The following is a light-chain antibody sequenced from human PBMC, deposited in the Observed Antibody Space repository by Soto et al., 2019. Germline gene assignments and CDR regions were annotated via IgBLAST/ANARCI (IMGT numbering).Light chain of an antibody. CDR2: AAS. J-gene: IGKJ1*01. Sequence: EIVLTQSPGTLSLSPGERATLSCRASQSVSSSYLAWYQQKPGQAPRLIIYAASSRATGIADRFSGSGSGTDFTLTISRLEPEDFAVYYCQQYGSSPRTFGQGTKVEIK. CDR3: QQYGSSPRT. V-gene: IGKV3-20*01. CDR1: QSVSSSY.